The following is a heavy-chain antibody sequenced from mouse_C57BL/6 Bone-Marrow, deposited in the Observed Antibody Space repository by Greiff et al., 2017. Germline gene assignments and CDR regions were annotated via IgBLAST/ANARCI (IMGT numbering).Heavy chain of an antibody. CDR2: IYHGDGDT. Sequence: VKLVESGAELVKPGASVKISCKASGYAFSSYWMNWVKQRPGKGLEWIGQIYHGDGDTYYNGKFKGKATLTADKSYSTAYMQLSSLTSEDSAVYFCAFRAGTSACAYWGQGTLVTVSA. CDR1: GYAFSSYW. D-gene: IGHD4-1*01. CDR3: AFRAGTSACAY. J-gene: IGHJ3*01. V-gene: IGHV1-80*01.